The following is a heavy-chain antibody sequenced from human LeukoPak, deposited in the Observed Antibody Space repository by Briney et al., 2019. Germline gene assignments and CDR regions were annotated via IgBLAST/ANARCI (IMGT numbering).Heavy chain of an antibody. V-gene: IGHV3-48*04. CDR1: GFTFSSYG. D-gene: IGHD5-18*01. CDR2: ISSSGSTI. Sequence: GGTLRLSCAASGFTFSSYGMSWVRQAPGKGLEWVSYISSSGSTIYYADSVKGRFTISRDNAKNSLYLQMNSLRAEDTAVYYCARESVDTATLDYWGQGTLVTVSS. J-gene: IGHJ4*02. CDR3: ARESVDTATLDY.